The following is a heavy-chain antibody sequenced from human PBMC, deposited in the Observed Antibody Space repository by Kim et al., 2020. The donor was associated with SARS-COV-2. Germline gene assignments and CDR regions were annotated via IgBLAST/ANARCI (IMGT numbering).Heavy chain of an antibody. D-gene: IGHD6-19*01. CDR2: ISGDSNYK. CDR1: GFTFSRHS. V-gene: IGHV3-21*01. CDR3: ARESTYSYGSYGDWFDP. Sequence: GGSLRLSCAASGFTFSRHSMNWVRQTPEKGLEWLSSISGDSNYKYYAESLGGRFTVSRDNARSSLYLQMDSLRAEDTAVYYCARESTYSYGSYGDWFDP. J-gene: IGHJ5*02.